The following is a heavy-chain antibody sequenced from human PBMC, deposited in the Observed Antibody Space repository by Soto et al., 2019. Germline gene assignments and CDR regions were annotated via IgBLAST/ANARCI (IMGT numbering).Heavy chain of an antibody. CDR3: ARHLGNTDYYYGMDV. CDR2: IYPSDSDV. D-gene: IGHD7-27*01. V-gene: IGHV5-51*01. CDR1: GYSFTNYW. J-gene: IGHJ6*02. Sequence: PGESLKISCKGSGYSFTNYWVGWVRQMPGKGLEWMGIIYPSDSDVNYSPSFQGQVTISADKSISTAYLQWSSLKASDTAMYYCARHLGNTDYYYGMDVWGQGTTVTVSS.